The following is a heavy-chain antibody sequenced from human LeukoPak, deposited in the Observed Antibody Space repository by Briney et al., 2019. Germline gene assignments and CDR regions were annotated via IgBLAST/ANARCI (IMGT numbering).Heavy chain of an antibody. Sequence: ASVKVSCKASGYTFTGYYMHWVRQAPGQGLEWMGWIDPNSGGTNYARKFQGRVTMTRDTSISTAYMELSRLRSDDTAVYYCANILTGYYNAFDIWGQGTMVTVSS. D-gene: IGHD3-9*01. CDR2: IDPNSGGT. V-gene: IGHV1-2*02. CDR1: GYTFTGYY. CDR3: ANILTGYYNAFDI. J-gene: IGHJ3*02.